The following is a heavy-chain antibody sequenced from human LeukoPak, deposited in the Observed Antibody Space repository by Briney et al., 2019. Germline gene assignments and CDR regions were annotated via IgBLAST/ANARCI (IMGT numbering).Heavy chain of an antibody. V-gene: IGHV7-4-1*02. CDR1: GYTFTSYA. J-gene: IGHJ6*02. D-gene: IGHD2-15*01. CDR2: ISTNTGNP. Sequence: GASVKVSCKASGYTFTSYAMNWVRQAPGQGLEWMGWISTNTGNPTYAQGFTGRFVFSLDTSVSTAYLQISSLKAEDTAVYYCARAPRDYCSGGSCPVYYYGMDVWGQGTTVTVSS. CDR3: ARAPRDYCSGGSCPVYYYGMDV.